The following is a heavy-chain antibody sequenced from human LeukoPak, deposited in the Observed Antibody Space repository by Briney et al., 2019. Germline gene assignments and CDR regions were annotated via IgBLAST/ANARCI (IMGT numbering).Heavy chain of an antibody. CDR3: ARESYPWYFDY. CDR1: GFTFSDHY. CDR2: ISTRSTTI. V-gene: IGHV3-11*01. Sequence: GGSLRLSCAASGFTFSDHYMSWIRQAPGKGLEWVSYISTRSTTIKYADSVRGRFTISRDNAQNSLYLQMNSLRAEDTAIYYCARESYPWYFDYWGQGTLGHRLP. J-gene: IGHJ4*02. D-gene: IGHD1-26*01.